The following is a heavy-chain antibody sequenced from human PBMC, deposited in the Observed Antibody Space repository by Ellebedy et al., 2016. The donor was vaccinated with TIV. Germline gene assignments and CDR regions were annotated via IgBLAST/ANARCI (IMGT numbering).Heavy chain of an antibody. CDR1: GFTFSDYY. D-gene: IGHD1-26*01. CDR3: ARDSSASYGY. V-gene: IGHV3-11*01. J-gene: IGHJ4*02. CDR2: ISSSGGTI. Sequence: GESLKISCAASGFTFSDYYMNWIRQAPGKGLEWVSCISSSGGTIYYEDSVKGRFTISRDNAKNSLYLQMNSLRADDTAVYYCARDSSASYGYWGKGTLVTVSS.